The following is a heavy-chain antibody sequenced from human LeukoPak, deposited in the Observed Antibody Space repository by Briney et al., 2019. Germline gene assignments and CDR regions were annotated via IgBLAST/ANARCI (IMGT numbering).Heavy chain of an antibody. V-gene: IGHV4-38-2*02. CDR1: VYSISSGYY. CDR3: ARESLYGVVDY. J-gene: IGHJ4*02. CDR2: IYHSGST. D-gene: IGHD4-17*01. Sequence: SETLSLTCTVSVYSISSGYYWGWIRQPPGKGLEWIGSIYHSGSTYYNPSRKSRVTISVDTCKNQFSLKLSSVTAADTAVYYCARESLYGVVDYWGQGTLVTVSS.